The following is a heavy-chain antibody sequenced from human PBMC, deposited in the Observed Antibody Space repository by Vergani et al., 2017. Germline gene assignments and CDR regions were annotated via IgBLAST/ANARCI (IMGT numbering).Heavy chain of an antibody. CDR3: ARENPERYYDSSGYYSGYSSV. V-gene: IGHV1-69*01. CDR1: GGTFSSYA. CDR2: IIPIFGTA. Sequence: QVQLVQSGAEVKKPGSSVKVSCKASGGTFSSYAISWVRQAPGQGLEWMGGIIPIFGTANYAQKFQGRVTITADESTSTAYMELSSLRSEDTAVYYCARENPERYYDSSGYYSGYSSVWGQGTLVTVSS. D-gene: IGHD3-22*01. J-gene: IGHJ4*02.